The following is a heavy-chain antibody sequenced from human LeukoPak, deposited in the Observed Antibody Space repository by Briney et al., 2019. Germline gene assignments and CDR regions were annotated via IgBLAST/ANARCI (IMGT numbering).Heavy chain of an antibody. J-gene: IGHJ4*02. CDR3: ARPNQYCIGVGCYSGDS. CDR1: GGSIISAVHY. Sequence: SETLSLTCSVSGGSIISAVHYWDWIRQPPGKGLEWIGSILYTGSSWVKPSLHSRASISVDTSRNQFSLNLRSVTAADTAVYFCARPNQYCIGVGCYSGDSWGQGTLVTVSS. D-gene: IGHD2-15*01. V-gene: IGHV4-39*01. CDR2: ILYTGSS.